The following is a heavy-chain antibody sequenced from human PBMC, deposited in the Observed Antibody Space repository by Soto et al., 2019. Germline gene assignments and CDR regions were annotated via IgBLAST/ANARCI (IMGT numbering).Heavy chain of an antibody. V-gene: IGHV3-66*01. CDR2: IYSGGST. CDR3: ATCVEYGPILG. J-gene: IGHJ4*02. Sequence: EVQLVESGGGLVQPGGSLRLSCAASGFAVSSNHMTWVRQAPGKGLEWVSVIYSGGSTYYADSVKGRFTISRYNSENTCYRHRHRLRVEDAAGFSWATCVEYGPILGWGQGTLVTVSS. CDR1: GFAVSSNH. D-gene: IGHD3-16*01.